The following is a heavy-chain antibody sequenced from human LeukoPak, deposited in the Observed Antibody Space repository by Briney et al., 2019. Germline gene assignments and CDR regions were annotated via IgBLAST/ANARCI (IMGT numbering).Heavy chain of an antibody. V-gene: IGHV4-34*01. J-gene: IGHJ2*01. CDR2: INHSGGT. Sequence: SETLSLTCAVYGGSFSDYYWSWIRQPPGKGLKWIGEINHSGGTNYYPSLKSRVTISLDTSKNQFSLKLRSVTAADTAVYYCARKAPGTLDLWGRGTLVTVSS. CDR1: GGSFSDYY. CDR3: ARKAPGTLDL.